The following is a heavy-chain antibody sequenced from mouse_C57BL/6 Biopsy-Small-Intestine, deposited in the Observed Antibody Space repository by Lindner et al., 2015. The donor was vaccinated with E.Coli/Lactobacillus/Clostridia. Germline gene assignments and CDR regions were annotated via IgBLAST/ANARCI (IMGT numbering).Heavy chain of an antibody. D-gene: IGHD4-1*01. CDR2: IYPGDGDT. CDR1: GYAFSSYW. J-gene: IGHJ4*01. CDR3: ARWGWDEDAKDY. V-gene: IGHV1-80*01. Sequence: VQLQESGAELVKPGASVKISCKGSGYAFSSYWMNWVKQRPGKGLEWIGQIYPGDGDTNYNGKFKDKATLTADKSSSTAYMQLSSLTSEDSAVYFCARWGWDEDAKDYWGQGTSVTVSS.